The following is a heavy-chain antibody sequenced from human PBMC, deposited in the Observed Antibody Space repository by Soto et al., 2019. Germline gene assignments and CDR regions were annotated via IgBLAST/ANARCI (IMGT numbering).Heavy chain of an antibody. CDR1: GFTFSSYG. V-gene: IGHV3-30*18. CDR3: AKDFGGGSYYLLVYGMDV. D-gene: IGHD1-26*01. J-gene: IGHJ6*02. Sequence: QPGGSLRLSCAASGFTFSSYGMHWVRQAPGKGLEWVAVISYDGSNKYYADSVKGRFTISRDNSRNTLYLQMNSLRAEDTAVYYCAKDFGGGSYYLLVYGMDVWGQGTTVTVS. CDR2: ISYDGSNK.